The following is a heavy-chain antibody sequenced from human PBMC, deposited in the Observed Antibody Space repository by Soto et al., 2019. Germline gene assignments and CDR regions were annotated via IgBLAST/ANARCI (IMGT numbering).Heavy chain of an antibody. CDR1: GGSFNSYF. Sequence: QVQLQQWGAGLLKPSETLSLTCTVYGGSFNSYFWNWVRQHPGKGLAWIGEVTPDGRSNYNPSLKSRGTRSKDPSKNQFALEVTSVTAADTAVYYCTTSGRRWPDSFDIWGQGAMVTVSS. D-gene: IGHD2-15*01. CDR3: TTSGRRWPDSFDI. J-gene: IGHJ3*02. V-gene: IGHV4-34*01. CDR2: VTPDGRS.